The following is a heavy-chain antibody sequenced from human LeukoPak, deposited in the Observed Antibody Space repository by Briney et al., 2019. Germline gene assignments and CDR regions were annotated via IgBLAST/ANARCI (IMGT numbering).Heavy chain of an antibody. V-gene: IGHV4-4*07. D-gene: IGHD3-10*01. Sequence: SETLSLTCAVYGGSFSGYYWSWIRQPAGKGLEWIGRIYTSGSTNYNPSLKSRVTISVDKSKNQFSLKLSSVTAADTAVYYCARETPAVVRYYFDYWGQGTLVTVSS. CDR1: GGSFSGYY. CDR2: IYTSGST. J-gene: IGHJ4*02. CDR3: ARETPAVVRYYFDY.